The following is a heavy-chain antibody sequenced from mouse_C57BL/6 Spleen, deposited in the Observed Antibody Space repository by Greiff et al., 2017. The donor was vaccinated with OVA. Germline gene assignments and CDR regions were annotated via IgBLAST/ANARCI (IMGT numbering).Heavy chain of an antibody. CDR1: GFTFSSYA. CDR3: ARDSTTVGDYFDY. J-gene: IGHJ2*01. CDR2: ISDGGSYT. V-gene: IGHV5-4*01. D-gene: IGHD1-1*01. Sequence: EVMLVESGGGLVKPGGSLKLSCAASGFTFSSYAMSWVRQTPEKRLEWVATISDGGSYTYYPDNVKGRFTIARDNAKNNLYLQMSHLKSEDTAMYYCARDSTTVGDYFDYWGQGTTLTVSS.